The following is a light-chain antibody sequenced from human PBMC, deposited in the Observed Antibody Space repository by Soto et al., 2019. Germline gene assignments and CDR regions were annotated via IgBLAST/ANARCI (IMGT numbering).Light chain of an antibody. CDR3: PSYDSNLSGSV. Sequence: QSVLTQPPSVSGAPGQRITISCTGSISNVGANFGVHWYQHLPGTAPKLLIYGNTNRPSGVPDRFSGSKSGTSASLAITGLQAEDEGDYYCPSYDSNLSGSVFGGGTKLTVL. CDR2: GNT. V-gene: IGLV1-40*01. J-gene: IGLJ2*01. CDR1: ISNVGANFG.